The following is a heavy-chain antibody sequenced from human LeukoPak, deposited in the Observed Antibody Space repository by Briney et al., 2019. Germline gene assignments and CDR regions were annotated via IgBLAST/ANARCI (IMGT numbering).Heavy chain of an antibody. V-gene: IGHV3-74*01. J-gene: IGHJ3*02. D-gene: IGHD2-8*01. CDR3: GREDRIVRGNDALDI. CDR1: GFTVSNYW. Sequence: GGSLRLSCAASGFTVSNYWMSWVRQAPGKGLVWISRISGDGRTISYADSVKGRFTISRDNAKNTVSLQMNSLRGEDTAVYYCGREDRIVRGNDALDIWGQGTMVTVSS. CDR2: ISGDGRTI.